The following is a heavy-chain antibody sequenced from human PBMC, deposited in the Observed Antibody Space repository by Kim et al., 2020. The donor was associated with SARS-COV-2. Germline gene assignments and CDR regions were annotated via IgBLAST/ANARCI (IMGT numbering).Heavy chain of an antibody. CDR2: IIPILGIA. Sequence: SVKVSCKASGGTFSSYAISWVRQAPGQGLEWMGRIIPILGIANYAQKFQGRVTITADKSTSTAYMELSSLRSEDTAVYYCARGRDHGDYTLDYWGQGTLVTVSS. CDR1: GGTFSSYA. D-gene: IGHD4-17*01. V-gene: IGHV1-69*04. CDR3: ARGRDHGDYTLDY. J-gene: IGHJ4*02.